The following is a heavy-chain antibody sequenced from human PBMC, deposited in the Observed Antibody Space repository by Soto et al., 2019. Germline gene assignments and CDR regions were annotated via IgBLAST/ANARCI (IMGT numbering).Heavy chain of an antibody. CDR3: ARGAAYSSGYYFDY. CDR1: GGSISSYY. CDR2: IYYSGST. D-gene: IGHD6-19*01. J-gene: IGHJ4*02. Sequence: PSETLSLTCTVSGGSISSYYWSWIRQPPGKGLEWIGYIYYSGSTNYNPSLKSRVTISVDTSKNQFSLKLSSVTAADTAVYYCARGAAYSSGYYFDYWGQGTLVTVSS. V-gene: IGHV4-59*01.